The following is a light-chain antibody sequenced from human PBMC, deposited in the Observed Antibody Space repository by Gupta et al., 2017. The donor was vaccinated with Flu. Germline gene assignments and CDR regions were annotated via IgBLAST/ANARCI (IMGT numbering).Light chain of an antibody. Sequence: QSVLTHPPSVSAAPGHKVTISCSGGSSNIGNNYVSWYQQLPGTAPKLLIYENNKRPSGIPDRFSGAKSGTSATLGITGLQTGDEADYYCGTWDSSLSAWVFGGGTKLTVL. CDR1: SSNIGNNY. V-gene: IGLV1-51*02. J-gene: IGLJ3*02. CDR2: ENN. CDR3: GTWDSSLSAWV.